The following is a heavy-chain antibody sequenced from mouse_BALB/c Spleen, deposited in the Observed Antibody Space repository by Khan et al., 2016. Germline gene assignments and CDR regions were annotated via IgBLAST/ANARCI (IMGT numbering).Heavy chain of an antibody. CDR3: ATSDYYYAMDY. J-gene: IGHJ4*01. V-gene: IGHV3-2*02. CDR1: GYSITSDYA. Sequence: EVQLQESGPGLVKPSQSLSLTCTVTGYSITSDYAWNWIRQFPGNKLEWMGYISYSGNTSYNPSLKSRISITRDTSKNQFFLQLNSVTTEDTATCYCATSDYYYAMDYLGQGTSVTVSS. CDR2: ISYSGNT.